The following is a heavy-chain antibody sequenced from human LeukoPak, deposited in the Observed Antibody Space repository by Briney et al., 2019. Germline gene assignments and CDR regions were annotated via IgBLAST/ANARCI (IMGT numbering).Heavy chain of an antibody. J-gene: IGHJ6*02. Sequence: ASVKVSCKASGYTCTGYYMHWVRQATGQWLEWMGRINPNSGGTDYAQNFQGRVTMTRDTSISTAYVELSRLRSDDTAVYYCARWDYGMDVWGQGTTVTVSS. CDR2: INPNSGGT. V-gene: IGHV1-2*06. CDR1: GYTCTGYY. CDR3: ARWDYGMDV.